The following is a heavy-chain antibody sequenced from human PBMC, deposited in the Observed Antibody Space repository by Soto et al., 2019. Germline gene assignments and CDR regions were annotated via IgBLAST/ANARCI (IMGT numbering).Heavy chain of an antibody. Sequence: PSETLSLTCAVYGGSFSGYYWSWIRQPPGKGLEWIGEINHSGSTNYNPSLKSRVTISVDTSKNQFSLKLSSVTAADTAVYYCARGLRWFYHTGVAANWFDPWGQGTLVPVYS. D-gene: IGHD2-21*01. V-gene: IGHV4-34*01. J-gene: IGHJ5*02. CDR2: INHSGST. CDR1: GGSFSGYY. CDR3: ARGLRWFYHTGVAANWFDP.